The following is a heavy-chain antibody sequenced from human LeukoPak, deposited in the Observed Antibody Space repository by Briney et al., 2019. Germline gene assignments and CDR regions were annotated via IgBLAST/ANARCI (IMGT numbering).Heavy chain of an antibody. J-gene: IGHJ4*02. CDR3: ARGSQQLVGFDY. V-gene: IGHV3-21*01. D-gene: IGHD6-13*01. CDR1: GFTFSSYS. Sequence: GGSLRLSCAASGFTFSSYSMNWVRQAPGKGLEWVSSISSSSSYIYYADSVKGRFTISRDNAKNSLYLQMNSLRAEDTAVYYCARGSQQLVGFDYWGQGTLVTVSP. CDR2: ISSSSSYI.